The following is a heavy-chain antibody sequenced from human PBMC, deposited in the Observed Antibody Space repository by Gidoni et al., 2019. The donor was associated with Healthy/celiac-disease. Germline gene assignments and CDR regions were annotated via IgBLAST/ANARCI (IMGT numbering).Heavy chain of an antibody. V-gene: IGHV4-59*01. CDR3: ARAGYYYDSSGYEGIDSFDI. D-gene: IGHD3-22*01. CDR2: IYYSGST. J-gene: IGHJ3*02. CDR1: GGSISSYY. Sequence: QVQLQESGPGLVKPSETLSLTCTVSGGSISSYYWSWILQPPGKGLEWIGYIYYSGSTNYNPSLKSRVTISVDTSKNQFSLKLSSVTAADTAVYYCARAGYYYDSSGYEGIDSFDIWGQGTMVTVSS.